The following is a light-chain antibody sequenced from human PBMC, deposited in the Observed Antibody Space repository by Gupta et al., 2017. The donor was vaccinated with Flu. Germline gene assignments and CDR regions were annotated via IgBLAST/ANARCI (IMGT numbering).Light chain of an antibody. Sequence: PSVSVAPGQTAMVTCGGNNIGGKSVHWYQQKPGQAPVVVVYDDTARPSGIPERISGSNSGNTATLTISRVEAGDEADYFCQVWDGSSDHPVVFGGGTKLTVL. V-gene: IGLV3-21*02. J-gene: IGLJ2*01. CDR3: QVWDGSSDHPVV. CDR1: NIGGKS. CDR2: DDT.